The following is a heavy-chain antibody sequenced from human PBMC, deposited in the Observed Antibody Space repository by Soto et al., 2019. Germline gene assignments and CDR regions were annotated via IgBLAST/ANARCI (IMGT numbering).Heavy chain of an antibody. J-gene: IGHJ6*02. V-gene: IGHV1-69*13. CDR1: GYTFSDYD. CDR3: ARGHGVAATDYYYYGMDV. D-gene: IGHD2-15*01. CDR2: IIPIFGTA. Sequence: ASVKVSCKGFGYTFSDYDINWVRQAPGQGLEWMGGIIPIFGTANYAQKFQGRVTITADESTSTAYMELSSLRSEDTAVYYCARGHGVAATDYYYYGMDVWGQGTTVTVSS.